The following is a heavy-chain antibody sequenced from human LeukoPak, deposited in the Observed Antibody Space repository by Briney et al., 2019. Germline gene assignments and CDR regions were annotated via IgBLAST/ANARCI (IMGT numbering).Heavy chain of an antibody. CDR3: ARGGSYSSGWYWYYYYYGMDV. J-gene: IGHJ6*02. Sequence: GASVKVSCKASGYTFTSYDINWVRQATGQGLEWMGWMNPNSGNTGYAQKFQGRVTMTRNTSISTAYMELSSLRSEDTAVYYCARGGSYSSGWYWYYYYYGMDVWGQGTTVTVSS. D-gene: IGHD6-19*01. CDR1: GYTFTSYD. CDR2: MNPNSGNT. V-gene: IGHV1-8*01.